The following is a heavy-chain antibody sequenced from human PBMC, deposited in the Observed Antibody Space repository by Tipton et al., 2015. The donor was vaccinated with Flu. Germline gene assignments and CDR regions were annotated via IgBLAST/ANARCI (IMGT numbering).Heavy chain of an antibody. CDR2: MYTSGST. CDR1: GGSIRSYY. D-gene: IGHD3-10*01. J-gene: IGHJ6*02. CDR3: AREMYGSGSWGWYYYYGMDV. V-gene: IGHV4-4*07. Sequence: TLSLTCTVSGGSIRSYYWSWIRQPAGKGLEWIGRMYTSGSTNDNPSLKSRVTMSLDTSKNQFSLKLTSVTAADTAVYYCAREMYGSGSWGWYYYYGMDVWGQGTAVTVSS.